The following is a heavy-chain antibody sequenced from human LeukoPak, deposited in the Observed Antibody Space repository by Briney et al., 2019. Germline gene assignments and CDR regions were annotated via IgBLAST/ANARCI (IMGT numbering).Heavy chain of an antibody. J-gene: IGHJ4*02. CDR3: ARLNYYVSGTYSRYFDY. Sequence: GGSLRLSCAASGFTVSSNYMTWVRQAPGKGLEWVSIIYSGGTTYYAGSVEGRFTISRDNSKNTLYLQMNSLRAEDTAVYYCARLNYYVSGTYSRYFDYWGQGTLVTVSS. CDR1: GFTVSSNY. CDR2: IYSGGTT. V-gene: IGHV3-53*01. D-gene: IGHD3-10*01.